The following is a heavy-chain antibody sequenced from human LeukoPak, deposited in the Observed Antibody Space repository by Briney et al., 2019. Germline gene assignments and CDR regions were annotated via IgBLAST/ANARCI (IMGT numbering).Heavy chain of an antibody. J-gene: IGHJ4*02. Sequence: ASVKVSCKXSGYTFTSYGISWVRQAPGQGLEWMGWISAYNGNTNYAQKLQGRVTMTTDTSTSTAYMELRSLRSDDTAVYYCARVNYDYVWGSYRSPLDYWGQGTLVTVSS. V-gene: IGHV1-18*01. CDR3: ARVNYDYVWGSYRSPLDY. D-gene: IGHD3-16*02. CDR1: GYTFTSYG. CDR2: ISAYNGNT.